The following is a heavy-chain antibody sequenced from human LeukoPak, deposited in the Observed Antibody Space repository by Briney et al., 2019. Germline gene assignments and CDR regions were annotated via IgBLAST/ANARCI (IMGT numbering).Heavy chain of an antibody. CDR2: ISSNGGST. D-gene: IGHD2-21*02. Sequence: PGGSLRLSCAASGFTFSSYAMHWVRQAPGKGLEYVSAISSNGGSTYYANSVKGRFTISRDNSKNTLYLQMNSLRAEDTAVYYCAKDGGDGPHDAFDIWGQGTMVTVSS. V-gene: IGHV3-64*01. CDR1: GFTFSSYA. J-gene: IGHJ3*02. CDR3: AKDGGDGPHDAFDI.